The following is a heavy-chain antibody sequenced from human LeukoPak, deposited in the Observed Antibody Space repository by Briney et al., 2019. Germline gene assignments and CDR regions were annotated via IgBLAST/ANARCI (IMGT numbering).Heavy chain of an antibody. CDR1: GYTFTSYY. Sequence: ASVKVSRKASGYTFTSYYMHWVRQAPGQGLEWMGIINPSGGSTSYAQKFQGRVTMTRDTSTSTVYMELSSLRSEDTAVYYCARVGRGWNALDIWGQGTMVTVSS. D-gene: IGHD6-19*01. CDR3: ARVGRGWNALDI. V-gene: IGHV1-46*01. CDR2: INPSGGST. J-gene: IGHJ3*02.